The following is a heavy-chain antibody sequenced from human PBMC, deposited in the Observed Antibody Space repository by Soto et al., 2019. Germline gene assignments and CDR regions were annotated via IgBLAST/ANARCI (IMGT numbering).Heavy chain of an antibody. Sequence: EVQLLESGGGLVQPGGSLRLSCAASGFTFSSYAMSWVRQAPGKGLEWVSAISGSGGSTYYADSVKGRFTISRDNSKNTLYLQMNSLRVEDTAVYYCAKGWFAAVAGTYYFDYWGQGTLVTVSS. V-gene: IGHV3-23*01. CDR3: AKGWFAAVAGTYYFDY. D-gene: IGHD6-19*01. CDR2: ISGSGGST. J-gene: IGHJ4*02. CDR1: GFTFSSYA.